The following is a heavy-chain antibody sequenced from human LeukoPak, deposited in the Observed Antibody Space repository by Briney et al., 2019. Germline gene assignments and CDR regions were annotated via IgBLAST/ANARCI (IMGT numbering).Heavy chain of an antibody. CDR1: GGSFSGYY. CDR3: ARVGCSSTSCYTGAADY. D-gene: IGHD2-2*02. CDR2: INHSGST. J-gene: IGHJ4*02. V-gene: IGHV4-34*01. Sequence: PSETLSLTCAVYGGSFSGYYWSWIRQPPGKGLEWIGEINHSGSTNYNPSLKSRVTISVDTSKNQFSLKLSSVNAADTAVYYCARVGCSSTSCYTGAADYWGQGTLVTVSS.